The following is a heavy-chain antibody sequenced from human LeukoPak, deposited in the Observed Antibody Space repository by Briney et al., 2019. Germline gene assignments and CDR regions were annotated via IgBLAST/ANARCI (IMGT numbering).Heavy chain of an antibody. Sequence: GGSLRLSCAASGFTFSSYAMHWVRQAPGKGLEWVAVISYDGSNKYYADSVKGRFTISRDNSKNTLYLQMNSLRAEDTAVYYCARALYSSGWYSDYWGQGTLVTVSS. CDR3: ARALYSSGWYSDY. V-gene: IGHV3-30-3*01. J-gene: IGHJ4*02. CDR2: ISYDGSNK. CDR1: GFTFSSYA. D-gene: IGHD6-19*01.